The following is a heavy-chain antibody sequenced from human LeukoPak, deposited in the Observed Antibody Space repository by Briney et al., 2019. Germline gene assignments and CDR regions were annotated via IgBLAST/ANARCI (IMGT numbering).Heavy chain of an antibody. CDR2: ISSSGSTI. D-gene: IGHD2-2*01. CDR1: GFTFSSYE. Sequence: GGSLRLSCAASGFTFSSYEMNWVRQAPGKGLEWVSYISSSGSTIYYADSVKGRFTISRDNAKNSLYLQMNSLRAEDTAVYYCAKQNPVPAAHWGQGTLVTVSS. V-gene: IGHV3-48*03. J-gene: IGHJ4*02. CDR3: AKQNPVPAAH.